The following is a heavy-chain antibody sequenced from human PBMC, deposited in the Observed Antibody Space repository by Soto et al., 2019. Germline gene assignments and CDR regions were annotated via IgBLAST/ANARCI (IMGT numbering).Heavy chain of an antibody. CDR1: GYTFTSYY. CDR3: ARGLLWFGESNWFDP. J-gene: IGHJ5*02. D-gene: IGHD3-10*01. CDR2: MNPNSGNT. V-gene: IGHV1-8*01. Sequence: ASVKVSCKASGYTFTSYYINWVLQATGQGLEWMGWMNPNSGNTGYAQKFQGRVTMTRNTSISTAYMELSSLRSEDTAVYYCARGLLWFGESNWFDPWGQGTLVTVSS.